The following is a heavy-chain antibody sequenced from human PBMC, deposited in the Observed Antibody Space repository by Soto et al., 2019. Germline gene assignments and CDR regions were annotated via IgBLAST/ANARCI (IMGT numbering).Heavy chain of an antibody. Sequence: EVQLVESGGGLVQPGGSLKLSCAASGFYFSGSTIHWVRQASGKGLEWVGHIRRKANNYAKRYAESVQGRFTISRDDSKNTAYLQMNSLKTEDTAVFYCVRRGEQQPEYAFDIWGQGTTVTVS. CDR2: IRRKANNYAK. CDR1: GFYFSGST. CDR3: VRRGEQQPEYAFDI. D-gene: IGHD6-13*01. V-gene: IGHV3-73*02. J-gene: IGHJ3*02.